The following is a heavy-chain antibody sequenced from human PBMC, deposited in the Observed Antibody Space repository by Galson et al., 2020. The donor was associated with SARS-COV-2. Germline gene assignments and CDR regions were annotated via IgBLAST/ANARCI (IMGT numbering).Heavy chain of an antibody. Sequence: ASVKVSCKASGYTFTSYGISWVRQAPGQGLEWMGWISAYNGNTNYAQKLQGRVTMTTDTSTSTAYMELRSLRSDDTAVYYCARVTRVVTPDDAFDNWGQGKMYTVSS. D-gene: IGHD2-21*02. J-gene: IGHJ3*02. CDR1: GYTFTSYG. CDR3: ARVTRVVTPDDAFDN. V-gene: IGHV1-18*01. CDR2: ISAYNGNT.